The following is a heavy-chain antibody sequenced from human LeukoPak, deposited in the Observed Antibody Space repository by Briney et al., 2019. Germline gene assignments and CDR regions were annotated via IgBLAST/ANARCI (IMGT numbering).Heavy chain of an antibody. Sequence: SETLSLTCTVSGGSISSSSYYWGWIRQPPGKGLEWIGSIYYSGSTYYNPSLKSRVTISVDTSKNQFSLKLSSVTAADTAVYYCACRRSSSWYGGGTGPDYWGQGTLVTVSS. CDR1: GGSISSSSYY. CDR2: IYYSGST. CDR3: ACRRSSSWYGGGTGPDY. J-gene: IGHJ4*02. D-gene: IGHD6-13*01. V-gene: IGHV4-39*07.